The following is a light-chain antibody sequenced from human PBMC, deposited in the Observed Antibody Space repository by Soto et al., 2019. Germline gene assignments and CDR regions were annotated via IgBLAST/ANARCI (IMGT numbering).Light chain of an antibody. CDR2: DAS. CDR3: QQRSNWGGA. Sequence: EIVLTQSPATLSLSPGERATLSCRASQSVSSYLAWYQQKPGQAPRLLIYDASNRATGIPARFSGSGSGTALTLPTSIRGQEDFAVYYCQQRSNWGGAFGQGTKVEIK. V-gene: IGKV3-11*01. J-gene: IGKJ1*01. CDR1: QSVSSY.